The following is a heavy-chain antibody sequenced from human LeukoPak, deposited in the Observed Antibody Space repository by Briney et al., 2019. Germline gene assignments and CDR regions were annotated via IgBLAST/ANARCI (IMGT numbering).Heavy chain of an antibody. D-gene: IGHD2-15*01. CDR1: GSTFSSYA. CDR3: AKVTKSYCSGGSCNLDY. J-gene: IGHJ4*02. Sequence: PGGSLRLSCSASGSTFSSYAMTWVRQAPGKGLEWVSAIGSSGTSTYYADSVKGRFTISRDNSKNTLYLQMNSLRAEDTAVYYCAKVTKSYCSGGSCNLDYWGQGTLVTVSS. CDR2: IGSSGTST. V-gene: IGHV3-23*01.